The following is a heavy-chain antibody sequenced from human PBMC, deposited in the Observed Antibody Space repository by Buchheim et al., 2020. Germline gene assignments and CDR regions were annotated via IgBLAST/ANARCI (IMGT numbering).Heavy chain of an antibody. D-gene: IGHD2-15*01. CDR2: ISSSSSYI. J-gene: IGHJ4*02. CDR1: GFTFSSYS. V-gene: IGHV3-21*01. Sequence: EVQLVESGGGLVKPGGSLRLSCAASGFTFSSYSMNWVRQAPGKGLEWVSSISSSSSYIYYADSVKGRFTISRDNAKNSLYPQMNSLRAEDTAVYYCARVYCSGGSCYSDHFDYWGQGTL. CDR3: ARVYCSGGSCYSDHFDY.